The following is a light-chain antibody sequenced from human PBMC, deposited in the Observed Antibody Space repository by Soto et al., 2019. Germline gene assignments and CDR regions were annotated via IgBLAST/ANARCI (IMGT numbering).Light chain of an antibody. V-gene: IGKV1-5*03. CDR1: QSVDSW. CDR3: QHYNDYSRM. Sequence: DIQMTQSPSTLSASIGDRVTITCRTSQSVDSWLAWYQQKPGKAPKLLIYKASSLQTGVPSRFSGSGSGTEFTLTISSLQPDELATYYCQHYNDYSRMFGQGTKVEIK. J-gene: IGKJ1*01. CDR2: KAS.